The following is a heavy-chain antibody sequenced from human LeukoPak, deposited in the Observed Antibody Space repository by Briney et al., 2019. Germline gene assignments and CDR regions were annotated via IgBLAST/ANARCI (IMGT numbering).Heavy chain of an antibody. D-gene: IGHD2-2*01. J-gene: IGHJ4*02. CDR1: GGSFSGYY. CDR3: ARGPFKRRLGYCSSTSCYAGVNYFDY. CDR2: INHRGST. V-gene: IGHV4-34*01. Sequence: PSETLSLTCAVYGGSFSGYYWSWIRQPPGKGLEWIGEINHRGSTNYNPPLKSRVTISVDTSKNQFSLKLSSVTAADTAVYYCARGPFKRRLGYCSSTSCYAGVNYFDYWGQGTLVTVSS.